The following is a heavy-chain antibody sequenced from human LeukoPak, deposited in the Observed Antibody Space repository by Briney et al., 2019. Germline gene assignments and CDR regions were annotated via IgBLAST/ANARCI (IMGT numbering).Heavy chain of an antibody. V-gene: IGHV3-21*01. D-gene: IGHD3/OR15-3a*01. J-gene: IGHJ1*01. CDR2: IDGSNYI. Sequence: GGSLRLSCAASGFTFSSAWMNWVRQAPGKGLEWVSCIDGSNYIYYADSVKGRFTVSRDNAKNLLYLQLNRLRAEDTAVYYCARDEGLPAEFFQHWGQGTLVTVSS. CDR3: ARDEGLPAEFFQH. CDR1: GFTFSSAW.